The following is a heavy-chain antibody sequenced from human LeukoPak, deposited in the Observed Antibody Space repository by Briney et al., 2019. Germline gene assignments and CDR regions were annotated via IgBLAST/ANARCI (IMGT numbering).Heavy chain of an antibody. J-gene: IGHJ6*02. V-gene: IGHV3-11*01. D-gene: IGHD6-13*01. CDR3: ARDLYSSSRPSYCVIDF. CDR1: GFTFSDYY. CDR2: ISRSGSTI. Sequence: PGGSLRLSCAASGFTFSDYYMIWIRQAPGKGLEWVSYISRSGSTIYYADSVKGRFTISRDNAKNSLYLQKNSLRAEDTAVYYCARDLYSSSRPSYCVIDFWGQGTTVTVS.